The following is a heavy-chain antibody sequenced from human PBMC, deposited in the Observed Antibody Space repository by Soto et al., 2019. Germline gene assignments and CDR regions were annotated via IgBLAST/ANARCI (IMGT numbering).Heavy chain of an antibody. V-gene: IGHV3-23*01. CDR1: GFTFSSYA. J-gene: IGHJ6*02. CDR3: AKDLAEAFYGMDV. Sequence: EVQLLESGGGLVQPGGSLRLSCTASGFTFSSYAMNWVRLAPGKGLEWVSTISGSGGATYYSDSVKGRFTISRDNFKMSVYLQMNSLRAVDTATYYCAKDLAEAFYGMDVWGQGTTVTVSS. CDR2: ISGSGGAT.